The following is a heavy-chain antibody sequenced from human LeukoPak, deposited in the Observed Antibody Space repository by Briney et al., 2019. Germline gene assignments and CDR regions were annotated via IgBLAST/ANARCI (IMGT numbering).Heavy chain of an antibody. CDR3: ARGGEHNVVVTAPNRLYYYGMDV. J-gene: IGHJ6*04. D-gene: IGHD2-21*02. CDR1: GGTFSSYA. V-gene: IGHV1-69*13. CDR2: IIPIFGTA. Sequence: ASVKVSCKASGGTFSSYAISWVRQAPGQGLEWMGGIIPIFGTANYAQKFQGRVTITADESTSTAYMELSSLRSEDTAVYYCARGGEHNVVVTAPNRLYYYGMDVWGKGTTVTVSS.